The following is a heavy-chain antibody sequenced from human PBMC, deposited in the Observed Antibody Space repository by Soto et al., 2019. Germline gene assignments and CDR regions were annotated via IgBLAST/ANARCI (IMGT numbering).Heavy chain of an antibody. CDR2: ISYDGSNK. CDR3: AKDLYYYDSSGPKYYYYGMDV. CDR1: GFTFSSYG. J-gene: IGHJ6*02. V-gene: IGHV3-30*18. Sequence: GGSLRLSCAASGFTFSSYGMHWVRQAPGKGLEWVAVISYDGSNKYYADSVKGRFTISRDNSKNTLYLQMNSLRAEDTAVYYCAKDLYYYDSSGPKYYYYGMDVWGQGTTVTVSS. D-gene: IGHD3-22*01.